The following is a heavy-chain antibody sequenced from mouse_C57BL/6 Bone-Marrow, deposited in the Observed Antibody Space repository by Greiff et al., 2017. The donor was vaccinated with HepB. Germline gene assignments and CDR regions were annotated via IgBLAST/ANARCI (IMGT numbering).Heavy chain of an antibody. Sequence: DVMLVESGGGLVKPGGSLKLFCAASGFTFSDYGMHWVRQAPEKGLEWVAYISSGSSTIYYADTVKGRFTISRDNAKNTLFLQMTSLRSEDTAMYYCARYYYPYYWGQGTTLTVSS. V-gene: IGHV5-17*01. CDR3: ARYYYPYY. CDR1: GFTFSDYG. D-gene: IGHD1-1*01. CDR2: ISSGSSTI. J-gene: IGHJ2*01.